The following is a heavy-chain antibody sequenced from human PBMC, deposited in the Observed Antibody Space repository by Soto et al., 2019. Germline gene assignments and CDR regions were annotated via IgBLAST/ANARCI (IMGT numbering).Heavy chain of an antibody. CDR1: GYTFTGYY. CDR2: INPNSGGT. J-gene: IGHJ6*02. CDR3: ARGGSLWFGELSAYYYGMDV. Sequence: QVQLVQSGAEVKKPGASVKVSCKASGYTFTGYYMHWVRQAPGQGLEWMGWINPNSGGTNYAQKFQGWVTMTRVTSISTAYMELSRLRSDDTAVYYCARGGSLWFGELSAYYYGMDVWGQGTTVTVSS. V-gene: IGHV1-2*04. D-gene: IGHD3-10*01.